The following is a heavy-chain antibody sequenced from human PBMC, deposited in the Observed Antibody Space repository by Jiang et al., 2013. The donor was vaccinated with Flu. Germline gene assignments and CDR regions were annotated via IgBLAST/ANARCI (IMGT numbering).Heavy chain of an antibody. CDR2: INTDTGSP. CDR1: GYTFTTYA. Sequence: QSGSELKKPGASVKVSCKASGYTFTTYAINWVRQAPGQGLEWMGWINTDTGSPTYXRGFTSRFIFSVDTSVSTAYLQISGLKAEDTAVYYCARALGASDWGQGTLVTVSS. D-gene: IGHD1-26*01. V-gene: IGHV7-4-1*02. J-gene: IGHJ4*02. CDR3: ARALGASD.